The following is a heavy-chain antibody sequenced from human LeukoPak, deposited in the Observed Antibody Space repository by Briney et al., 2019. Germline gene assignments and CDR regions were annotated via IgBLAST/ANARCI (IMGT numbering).Heavy chain of an antibody. V-gene: IGHV3-30*04. J-gene: IGHJ4*02. CDR1: GFTFSSYA. Sequence: GGSLRLSCAAPGFTFSSYAMHWVRQAPGKGLEWVAVISYDGSNKYYADSVKGRFPISRANSKNTLYLQMNSLRAEDTAVYYCASSDREVSSSSYFDNWGQGTLVTVSS. CDR3: ASSDREVSSSSYFDN. CDR2: ISYDGSNK. D-gene: IGHD6-6*01.